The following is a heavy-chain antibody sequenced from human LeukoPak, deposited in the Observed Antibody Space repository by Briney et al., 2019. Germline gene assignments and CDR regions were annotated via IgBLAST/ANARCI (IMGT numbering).Heavy chain of an antibody. Sequence: PGGSLRLSCAASGFTFSDYYMSWIRQAPGKGLEWVSYISSSGSTIYYADSVKGRFTISRDNAKNSLYLQMNSLRAEDTAVYYCARLGNEVPLYAFDIWGQGTTVTVSS. CDR3: ARLGNEVPLYAFDI. CDR1: GFTFSDYY. CDR2: ISSSGSTI. V-gene: IGHV3-11*01. J-gene: IGHJ3*02. D-gene: IGHD2-2*01.